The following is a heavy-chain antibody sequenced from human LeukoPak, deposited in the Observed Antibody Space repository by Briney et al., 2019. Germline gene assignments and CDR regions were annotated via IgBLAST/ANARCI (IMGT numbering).Heavy chain of an antibody. Sequence: SETLSLTCAVYGGSFSGYYWSWIRQPPGKGLEWIGEINHSGSTNYNPSLKSRVTISVDTSKNQFSLKLSSVTAADTAVYYCARTRGYRSSTSCWGPNWFDPWGQGTLVTVSS. CDR3: ARTRGYRSSTSCWGPNWFDP. D-gene: IGHD2-2*01. CDR2: INHSGST. CDR1: GGSFSGYY. J-gene: IGHJ5*02. V-gene: IGHV4-34*01.